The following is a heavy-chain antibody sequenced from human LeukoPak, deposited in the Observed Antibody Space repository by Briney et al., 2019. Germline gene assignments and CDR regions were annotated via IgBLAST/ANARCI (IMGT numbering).Heavy chain of an antibody. V-gene: IGHV3-15*01. CDR3: AKGGSGWYLYYFDY. CDR1: GFTFSNAW. Sequence: GGSLRLSCAASGFTFSNAWMSWVRQAPGKGLEWVGRIKSKTDGGTTDYASPVKGRFTISRDNSKNTLYLQMNSLRAEDTAVYYCAKGGSGWYLYYFDYWGQGTLVTVSS. CDR2: IKSKTDGGTT. J-gene: IGHJ4*02. D-gene: IGHD6-19*01.